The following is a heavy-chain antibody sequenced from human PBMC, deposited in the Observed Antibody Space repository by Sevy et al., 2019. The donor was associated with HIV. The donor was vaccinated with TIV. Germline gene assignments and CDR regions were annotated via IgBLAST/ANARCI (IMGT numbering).Heavy chain of an antibody. J-gene: IGHJ1*01. CDR1: GGSFSGYY. CDR3: ARGGQQWLVRGSYFQH. D-gene: IGHD6-19*01. CDR2: INHSGST. Sequence: SETLSLTCAVYGGSFSGYYWSWIRQPPGKGLEWIGEINHSGSTNYNPSLKSRVTISVDTSKNQFSLKLGSVTAADTAVYYWARGGQQWLVRGSYFQHWGQGTLVTVSS. V-gene: IGHV4-34*01.